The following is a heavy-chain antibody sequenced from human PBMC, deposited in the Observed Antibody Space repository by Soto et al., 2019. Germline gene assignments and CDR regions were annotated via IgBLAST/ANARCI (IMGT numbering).Heavy chain of an antibody. CDR1: GFSFSSFS. D-gene: IGHD2-2*01. V-gene: IGHV3-48*02. Sequence: GGSLRLSCVNSGFSFSSFSMNWVRQAPGKGLEWVSYISSSSRTIYYADSVRGRFTISRDNAKNSLHLQMNSLRDEDTAVYYCATVKAGYDNNYYYGMDVWGQGTTVTVSS. CDR3: ATVKAGYDNNYYYGMDV. CDR2: ISSSSRTI. J-gene: IGHJ6*02.